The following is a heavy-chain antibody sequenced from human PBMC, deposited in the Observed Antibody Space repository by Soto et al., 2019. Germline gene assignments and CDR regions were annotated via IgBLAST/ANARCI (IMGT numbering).Heavy chain of an antibody. V-gene: IGHV3-48*01. CDR1: GFTFSSYS. CDR3: ARVGGTSCYESGECYYYYMDV. D-gene: IGHD2-2*01. Sequence: GGSLRLSCAASGFTFSSYSMNWVRQAPGKGLEWVSYISSSSSTIYYADSVKGRFTISRDNAKNSLYLQMNSLRAEDTAVYYCARVGGTSCYESGECYYYYMDVWGKGTTVTVSS. J-gene: IGHJ6*03. CDR2: ISSSSSTI.